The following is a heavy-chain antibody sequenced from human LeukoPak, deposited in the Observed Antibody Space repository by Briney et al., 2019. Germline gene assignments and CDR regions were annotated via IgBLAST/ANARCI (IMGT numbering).Heavy chain of an antibody. CDR3: AKATIRFLEWLPDYYFDY. CDR2: ISWNSGSI. Sequence: GGSLRLSCAASGFTFDDYAMHWVRQAPGKGLEWVSGISWNSGSIGYADSVKGRFTISRDNAKNSLYLQMNSLRAEDMALYYCAKATIRFLEWLPDYYFDYWGQGTLVTVSS. CDR1: GFTFDDYA. V-gene: IGHV3-9*03. J-gene: IGHJ4*02. D-gene: IGHD3-3*01.